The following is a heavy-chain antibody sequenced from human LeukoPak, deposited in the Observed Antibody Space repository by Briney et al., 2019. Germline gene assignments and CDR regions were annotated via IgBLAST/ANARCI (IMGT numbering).Heavy chain of an antibody. CDR1: GFTFSDHS. Sequence: PGGSLRLSCAASGFTFSDHSMNWVRQAPGKGLEWVSYISGSSNYINYADSVKGRFTISRDNAKTSVYLQMNSLRAEDTAVYYCAREPGGWYVDYWGQGTLVTVSS. CDR3: AREPGGWYVDY. J-gene: IGHJ4*02. CDR2: ISGSSNYI. V-gene: IGHV3-21*01. D-gene: IGHD6-19*01.